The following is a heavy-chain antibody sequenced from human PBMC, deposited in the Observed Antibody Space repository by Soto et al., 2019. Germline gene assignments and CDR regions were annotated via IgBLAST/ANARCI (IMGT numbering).Heavy chain of an antibody. CDR1: GYTFISHA. Sequence: QVQLVQSGGEVKKPGASVKVSCKASGYTFISHAITWMRQAPGQGLEWMGWISGYNGDTNYAQDLQGRVTMTTDTSTSTAYMEMRSLRSDDTAVYYCARSKRYCRGGSCYWNWFDPWGQATLVTVSS. V-gene: IGHV1-18*01. J-gene: IGHJ5*02. CDR3: ARSKRYCRGGSCYWNWFDP. CDR2: ISGYNGDT. D-gene: IGHD2-15*01.